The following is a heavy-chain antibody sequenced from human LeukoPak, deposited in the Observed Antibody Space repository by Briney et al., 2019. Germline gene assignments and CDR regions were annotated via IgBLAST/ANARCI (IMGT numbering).Heavy chain of an antibody. CDR1: GYTFTGYY. J-gene: IGHJ4*02. V-gene: IGHV1-2*02. D-gene: IGHD2-2*01. Sequence: ASVKVSCKASGYTFTGYYMHWVRQAPGQGLEWMGWINPNSGGTDYAQKFQGRVTMTRDTSISTAYMELSRLRSDDTAVYYCARVSRGEYQLPGGYWGQGTLVTVSS. CDR2: INPNSGGT. CDR3: ARVSRGEYQLPGGY.